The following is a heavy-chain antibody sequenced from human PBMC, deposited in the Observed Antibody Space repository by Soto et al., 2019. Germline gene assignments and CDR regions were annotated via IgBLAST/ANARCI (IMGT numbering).Heavy chain of an antibody. CDR2: ISGSGGST. CDR3: SATYLADPYYYYYMDV. V-gene: IGHV3-23*01. CDR1: GFTFSSYA. D-gene: IGHD5-12*01. Sequence: GGSLRLSCAASGFTFSSYAMSWVRQAPGKGLEWVSAISGSGGSTYYADSVKGRFTISRDNSKNTLYLQMNSLRAEDTAVYYCSATYLADPYYYYYMDVWGKGTTVTVSS. J-gene: IGHJ6*03.